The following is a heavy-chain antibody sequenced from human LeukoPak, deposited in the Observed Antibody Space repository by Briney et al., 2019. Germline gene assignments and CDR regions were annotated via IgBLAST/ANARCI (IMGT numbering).Heavy chain of an antibody. CDR1: GYTFTSYG. D-gene: IGHD5-24*01. V-gene: IGHV1-18*01. J-gene: IGHJ3*02. CDR2: ISAYNGNT. CDR3: ARDWEDGYNPYASDI. Sequence: ASVKVSCKASGYTFTSYGISWVRQAPGQGLEWMGWISAYNGNTNYAQKLQGRVTITADESTSTAYMELSSLRSEDTAVYYCARDWEDGYNPYASDIWGQGTMVTVSS.